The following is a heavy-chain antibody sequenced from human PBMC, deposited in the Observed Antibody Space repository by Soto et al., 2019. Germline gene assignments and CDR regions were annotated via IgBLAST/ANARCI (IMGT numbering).Heavy chain of an antibody. CDR1: GFTFTSSA. J-gene: IGHJ3*02. D-gene: IGHD2-2*02. CDR3: AAVNCSSTSCYRGDAFDI. Sequence: SVKVSCKASGFTFTSSAVQWVRQARGQRLEWIGWIVVGSGNTNYAQKFQERVTITRDMSTSTAYMELSSLRSEDTAVYYCAAVNCSSTSCYRGDAFDIWGQGTMVT. V-gene: IGHV1-58*01. CDR2: IVVGSGNT.